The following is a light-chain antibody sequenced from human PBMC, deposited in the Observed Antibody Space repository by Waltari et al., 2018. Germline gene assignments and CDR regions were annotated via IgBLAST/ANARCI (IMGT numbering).Light chain of an antibody. V-gene: IGLV2-14*01. CDR3: SSFTSSTTGI. CDR1: SSDSGGYEY. CDR2: DVS. J-gene: IGLJ2*01. Sequence: SALTQPDSVSGSPGQSITISCSEFSSDSGGYEYVSWYQQHPGKAPKVIIYDVSNRPSGVSTRFSGSKSGSSASLTISGLQAEDEADYYCSSFTSSTTGIFGGGTKLTVL.